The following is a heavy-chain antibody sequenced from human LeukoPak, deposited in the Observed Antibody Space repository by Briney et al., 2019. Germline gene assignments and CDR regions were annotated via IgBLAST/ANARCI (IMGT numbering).Heavy chain of an antibody. CDR2: ISSSSSYI. Sequence: PGGSLRLSCAASGFTFSSYSMNWVRQAPGKGLEWVSSISSSSSYIYYADSVKGRFTISRDNAKNSLYLQMNSLRAEDTAVYYCARDASGYDDNWFDPWGQGTLVTVSS. V-gene: IGHV3-21*01. CDR1: GFTFSSYS. D-gene: IGHD5-12*01. J-gene: IGHJ5*02. CDR3: ARDASGYDDNWFDP.